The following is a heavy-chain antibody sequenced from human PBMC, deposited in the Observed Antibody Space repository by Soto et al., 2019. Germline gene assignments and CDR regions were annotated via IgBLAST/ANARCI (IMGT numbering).Heavy chain of an antibody. V-gene: IGHV4-39*01. CDR2: INHSGST. J-gene: IGHJ4*02. Sequence: SETLSLTCTVSGVSISSGGYYWNWIRQPPGTGLEWIGEINHSGSTNYNPSLKSRVTISVDTSKNQFSLKLSSVTAADTAVYYCARHCPDIVVAITWGYYFDYWGQGTLVTVSS. CDR1: GVSISSGGYY. CDR3: ARHCPDIVVAITWGYYFDY. D-gene: IGHD5-12*01.